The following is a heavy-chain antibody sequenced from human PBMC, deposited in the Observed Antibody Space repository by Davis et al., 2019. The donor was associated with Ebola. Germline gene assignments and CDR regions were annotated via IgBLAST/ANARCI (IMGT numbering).Heavy chain of an antibody. J-gene: IGHJ4*02. CDR1: GGTFSSYA. CDR3: ARVPLLGSGWDYYFDY. CDR2: ITPILGIA. Sequence: AASVKVSCKASGGTFSSYAISWVRQAPGQGLEWMGRITPILGIANYAQKFQGRVTITADKSTSTAYMEVRSLRSDDTAVYYCARVPLLGSGWDYYFDYWGQGTLVTVSS. V-gene: IGHV1-69*04. D-gene: IGHD6-19*01.